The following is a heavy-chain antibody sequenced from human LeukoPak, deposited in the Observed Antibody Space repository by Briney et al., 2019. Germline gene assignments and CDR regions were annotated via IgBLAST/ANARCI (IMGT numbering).Heavy chain of an antibody. CDR3: AKSMTLQWRGFFDL. Sequence: PGGSLRLSCAASGFTFSTYAMSWVRQALGKGLEWVSTISDSGANTYYADSVRGRFTISRDNSKNTLYLQKNSLRADDTAIYYCAKSMTLQWRGFFDLWGRGTHVTVSS. V-gene: IGHV3-23*01. CDR2: ISDSGANT. D-gene: IGHD6-19*01. J-gene: IGHJ2*01. CDR1: GFTFSTYA.